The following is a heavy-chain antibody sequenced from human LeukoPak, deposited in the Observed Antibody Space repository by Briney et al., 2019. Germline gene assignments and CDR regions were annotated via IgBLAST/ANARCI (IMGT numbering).Heavy chain of an antibody. CDR2: IYSSGST. CDR3: ARQIAVAGKAGSDY. V-gene: IGHV4-4*07. Sequence: SETLSLTCTVSGGSISSHYWSWIRQPAGKGLEWIGRIYSSGSTNYNPSLKSRVTMSVDTSKNQFSLRLSSVTAADTAVYYCARQIAVAGKAGSDYWGQGTPVTVSS. CDR1: GGSISSHY. J-gene: IGHJ4*02. D-gene: IGHD6-19*01.